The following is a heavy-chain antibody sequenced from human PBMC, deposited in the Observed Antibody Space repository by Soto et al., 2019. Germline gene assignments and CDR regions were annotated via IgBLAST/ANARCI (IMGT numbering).Heavy chain of an antibody. CDR1: GFIFNNYV. V-gene: IGHV3-23*01. D-gene: IGHD3-16*01. CDR3: TRGLGSLDPFDA. Sequence: GGSLRLSCAASGFIFNNYVMTWVSQAPGKGLEWVSGVKGNGGSTHYADSVKGRFTISRDDSKNALYLQMNSLRADDTAVYHCTRGLGSLDPFDAWGPGTRVTVSS. J-gene: IGHJ3*01. CDR2: VKGNGGST.